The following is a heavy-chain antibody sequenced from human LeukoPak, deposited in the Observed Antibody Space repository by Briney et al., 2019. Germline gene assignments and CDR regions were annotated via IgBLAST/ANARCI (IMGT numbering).Heavy chain of an antibody. CDR1: GFTFSSYS. CDR2: ISSSSSYI. V-gene: IGHV3-21*01. CDR3: TSNYDFWSGYYYMDV. J-gene: IGHJ6*03. Sequence: GGSLRFSCAASGFTFSSYSMNWVRQAPGKGLEWVSSISSSSSYIYYADSVKGRFTISRDNAKNSLYLQMNSLRAEDTAVYYCTSNYDFWSGYYYMDVWGKGTTVTVSS. D-gene: IGHD3-3*01.